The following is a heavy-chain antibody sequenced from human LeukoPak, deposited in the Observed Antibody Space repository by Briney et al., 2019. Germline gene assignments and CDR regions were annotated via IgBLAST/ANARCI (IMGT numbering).Heavy chain of an antibody. CDR3: ARARARIAAAGTNWFDP. CDR2: MNPNSGNT. V-gene: IGHV1-8*01. D-gene: IGHD6-13*01. CDR1: GYTFTSYD. J-gene: IGHJ5*02. Sequence: GASVKVSCKASGYTFTSYDINWVRQATGQGLEWMGWMNPNSGNTGYAQKFQGRVTMTRNTSVSTVYMERSSLRSEDTAVYYCARARARIAAAGTNWFDPWGQGTLVTVSS.